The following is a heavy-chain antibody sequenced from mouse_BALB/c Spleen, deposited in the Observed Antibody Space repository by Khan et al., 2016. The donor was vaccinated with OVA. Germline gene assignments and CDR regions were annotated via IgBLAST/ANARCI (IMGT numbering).Heavy chain of an antibody. Sequence: VQLQESGPGLVAPSQSLSITCTVSGFSLSRYNIHWVRQPPGKGLEWLGMIWGGGGTDYNSTLKSRLNISKDNSKSQVFLKMNSLQTDDTAMYYCARADYRYDGYYAMDYWGKGTSVTVSS. V-gene: IGHV2-6-4*01. CDR1: GFSLSRYN. CDR2: IWGGGGT. J-gene: IGHJ4*01. CDR3: ARADYRYDGYYAMDY. D-gene: IGHD2-14*01.